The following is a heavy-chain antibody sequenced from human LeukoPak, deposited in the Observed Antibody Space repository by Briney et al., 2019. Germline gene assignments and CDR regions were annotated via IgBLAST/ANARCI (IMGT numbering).Heavy chain of an antibody. CDR1: GYTFTGYY. CDR2: INPNSGGT. Sequence: GASVKVSCKASGYTFTGYYMHWVRQAPGQGLVWMGWINPNSGGTNYAQKFRGWVTMTRDTSISTAYMELSRLRSDDTAVYYCARGGALWFGESRVDYWGQGTLDTVSS. V-gene: IGHV1-2*04. CDR3: ARGGALWFGESRVDY. J-gene: IGHJ4*02. D-gene: IGHD3-10*01.